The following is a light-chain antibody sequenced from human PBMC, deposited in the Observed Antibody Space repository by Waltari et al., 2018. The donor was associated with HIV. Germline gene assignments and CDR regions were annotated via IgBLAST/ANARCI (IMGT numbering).Light chain of an antibody. Sequence: QSALTQPPSASGSPGQSVTVSCTGTSSDIGYFNYVSWYQQHPGKAPTLLIYDVNKPPAGVPDRFAASKSGATASLTVSGLLAEDEADYYCAAYAGNNIVIVGGGTKVTV. CDR1: SSDIGYFNY. V-gene: IGLV2-8*01. J-gene: IGLJ2*01. CDR2: DVN. CDR3: AAYAGNNIVI.